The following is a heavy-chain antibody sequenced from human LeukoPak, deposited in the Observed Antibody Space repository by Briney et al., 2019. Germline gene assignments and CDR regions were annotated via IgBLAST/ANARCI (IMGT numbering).Heavy chain of an antibody. CDR1: GFTFSSYW. CDR3: ASRPPGETYFAVFDY. J-gene: IGHJ4*02. CDR2: INSDGSST. D-gene: IGHD1-26*01. Sequence: GGSLRLSCAASGFTFSSYWMRWVRQAPGKGLVWVSRINSDGSSTSYADSVKGRFTISRDNSKNTLYLQMNNLRAEDTAVYYCASRPPGETYFAVFDYWGQGTLVTVSS. V-gene: IGHV3-74*01.